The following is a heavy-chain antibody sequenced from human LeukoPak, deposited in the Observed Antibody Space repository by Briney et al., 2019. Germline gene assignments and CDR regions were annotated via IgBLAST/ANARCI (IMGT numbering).Heavy chain of an antibody. CDR2: INPNSGGT. CDR1: GYTFTGYY. J-gene: IGHJ5*02. V-gene: IGHV1-2*02. Sequence: ASVKVSCKASGYTFTGYYMHWVRQAPGQGLEWMGWINPNSGGTNYAQKFQGRLTMTWDSSISTVYMELSSLRSDDTAVYYCARDEARVQSPYWFDPWGQGTLVTVSS. CDR3: ARDEARVQSPYWFDP.